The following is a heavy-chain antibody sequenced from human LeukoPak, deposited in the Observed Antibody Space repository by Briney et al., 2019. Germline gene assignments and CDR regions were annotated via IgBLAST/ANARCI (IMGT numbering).Heavy chain of an antibody. CDR1: GFTFSSYG. CDR2: ISYDGSNK. V-gene: IGHV3-30*03. CDR3: ARSPNSSGWYLDY. J-gene: IGHJ4*02. Sequence: GGSLRLSCAASGFTFSSYGMHWVRQAPGKGLEWVAVISYDGSNKYYADSVKGRFTISRDNSKNTLYLQMNSLRAEDTAVYYCARSPNSSGWYLDYWGQGTLVTVSS. D-gene: IGHD6-19*01.